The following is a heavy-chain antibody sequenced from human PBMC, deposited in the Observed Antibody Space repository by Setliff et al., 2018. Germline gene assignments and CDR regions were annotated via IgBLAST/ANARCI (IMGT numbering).Heavy chain of an antibody. Sequence: ASVKVSCKTSGFSFSTFGFNWVRQAPGQGLEWMMMINPNGDRTTYAQKFQGRVTMTMDASITTVYMELSRLTSDDTAVYYCVRQDILTSYYMLDYWGQGTLVTVSS. CDR3: VRQDILTSYYMLDY. J-gene: IGHJ4*02. CDR1: GFSFSTFG. CDR2: INPNGDRT. V-gene: IGHV1-46*01. D-gene: IGHD3-9*01.